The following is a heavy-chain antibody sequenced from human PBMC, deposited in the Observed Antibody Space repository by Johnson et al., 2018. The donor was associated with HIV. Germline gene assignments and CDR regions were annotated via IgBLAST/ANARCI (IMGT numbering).Heavy chain of an antibody. Sequence: QVHLVEYGGGLVKPGGSLRLSCAASGFIFSDYYMTWFRQAPGKGLEWVSYISTITNTVFYAGSVKGRFTISRDNAKNSLYLQMNSLRAEDTAFYYCARESIIWGDTRLLEGAFDIWGQGTMVTVSS. CDR1: GFIFSDYY. D-gene: IGHD3-16*01. CDR2: ISTITNTV. CDR3: ARESIIWGDTRLLEGAFDI. V-gene: IGHV3-11*01. J-gene: IGHJ3*02.